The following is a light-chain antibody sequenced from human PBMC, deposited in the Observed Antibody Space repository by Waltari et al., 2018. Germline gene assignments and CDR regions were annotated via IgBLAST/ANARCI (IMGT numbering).Light chain of an antibody. V-gene: IGLV2-8*01. J-gene: IGLJ1*01. CDR2: EVR. CDR1: SSDIGAYKY. CDR3: CSYAGSNSYV. Sequence: QSALTQPPSASGSPGQSVTISCTGSSSDIGAYKYVSWYQQHPGKAPKLIVFEVRKRPSGVPDRFSGSKSGNTASLTVSGLQAEDEADYYCCSYAGSNSYVFGSGTKITVL.